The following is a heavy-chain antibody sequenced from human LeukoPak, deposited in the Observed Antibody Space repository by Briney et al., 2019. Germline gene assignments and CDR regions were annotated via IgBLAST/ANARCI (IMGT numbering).Heavy chain of an antibody. V-gene: IGHV3-21*01. D-gene: IGHD1-26*01. Sequence: GGSLRLSCAASGSTFSSYSMNWVRQAPGKGLEWVSSTSSSSSYIYYADSVKGRFTISRDNAKNSLYLQMNSLRAEDTAVYYCARDLSGSYYVAFDIWGQGTMVTVSS. CDR2: TSSSSSYI. CDR1: GSTFSSYS. CDR3: ARDLSGSYYVAFDI. J-gene: IGHJ3*02.